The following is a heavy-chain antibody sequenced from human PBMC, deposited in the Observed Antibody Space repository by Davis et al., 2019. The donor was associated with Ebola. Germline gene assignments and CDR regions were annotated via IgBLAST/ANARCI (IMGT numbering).Heavy chain of an antibody. J-gene: IGHJ4*02. CDR2: INQDGSGK. V-gene: IGHV3-7*01. CDR1: GFSFSNYW. D-gene: IGHD1-1*01. CDR3: AREDQYNTFDY. Sequence: PGGSLRLSCIVSGFSFSNYWMSWVRQAPGKGLEWVASINQDGSGKYYVDSVKGRFTISRDNVENSLYLQINSLRAEDTAVYYCAREDQYNTFDYWGQGALVTVSS.